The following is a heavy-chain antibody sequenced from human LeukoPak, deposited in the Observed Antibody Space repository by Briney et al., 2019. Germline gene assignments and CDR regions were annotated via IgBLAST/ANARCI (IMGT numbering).Heavy chain of an antibody. CDR2: VSAEGDRR. CDR1: GFTFSHYA. J-gene: IGHJ4*02. D-gene: IGHD2-21*02. Sequence: GGSLRLSCAASGFTFSHYAMHWVRRAPGKGLEWITFVSAEGDRRYYADSVKGRFTISRDDSKNTLYLQINSLRAEDTAVYSCAKFSPMTASHYFDFWGQGTLVTVSS. V-gene: IGHV3-30*18. CDR3: AKFSPMTASHYFDF.